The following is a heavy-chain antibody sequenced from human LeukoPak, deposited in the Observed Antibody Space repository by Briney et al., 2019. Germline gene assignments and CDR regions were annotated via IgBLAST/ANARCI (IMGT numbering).Heavy chain of an antibody. CDR2: ISGSGGST. CDR3: AKDADIVVVVAADFDY. V-gene: IGHV3-23*01. Sequence: GGSLRLSCAASGFTFSSYAMSWVRQAPGKGLEWVSAISGSGGSTYYADSVKGRFTISRDNSKNTLYLQMNSLRAKDTAVYYCAKDADIVVVVAADFDYWGQGTLVTVSS. J-gene: IGHJ4*02. D-gene: IGHD2-15*01. CDR1: GFTFSSYA.